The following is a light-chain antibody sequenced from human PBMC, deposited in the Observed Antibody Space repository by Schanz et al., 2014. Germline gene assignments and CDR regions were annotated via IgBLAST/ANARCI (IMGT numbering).Light chain of an antibody. CDR2: DVS. CDR3: SSYRRTATVAV. J-gene: IGLJ1*01. Sequence: QSALTQPPSASGSPGQSVTISCTGTSSDLGGYNYVSWYQQYPGKAPKLIIYDVSNRPSGVSNRFSGSKSGNTASLTISGLQAEDEADYYCSSYRRTATVAVFGTGTKLTVL. V-gene: IGLV2-14*01. CDR1: SSDLGGYNY.